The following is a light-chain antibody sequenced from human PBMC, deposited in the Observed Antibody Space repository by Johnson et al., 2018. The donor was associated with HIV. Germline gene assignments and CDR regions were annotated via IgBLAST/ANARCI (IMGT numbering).Light chain of an antibody. CDR1: SSNIGNNY. J-gene: IGLJ1*01. V-gene: IGLV1-51*01. Sequence: QSVLTQPPSVSAAPGQKVTISCSGSSSNIGNNYVSWYQQLPGTAPKLLIYDNNKRPSGIPDRFSGSKSGTSATLGITGLQTGDEADYYCGTRDRSLNIYVFGTGTKVTVL. CDR3: GTRDRSLNIYV. CDR2: DNN.